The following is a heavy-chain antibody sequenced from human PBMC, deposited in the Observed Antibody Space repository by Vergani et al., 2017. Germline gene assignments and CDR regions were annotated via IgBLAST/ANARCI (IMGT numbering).Heavy chain of an antibody. J-gene: IGHJ4*02. CDR1: GFVFDEYA. V-gene: IGHV3-9*01. CDR2: ISWNRGKI. Sequence: EVQLVTSGGGLVQPGGSLRLSCAASGFVFDEYALHWVRQSPGKGLEWVSGISWNRGKIAYADSVKGRFTISRDTTKKSLYLQMNGLRAGDTAVYYCARRDSSSPALDYWGQGTLVTVSS. D-gene: IGHD6-6*01. CDR3: ARRDSSSPALDY.